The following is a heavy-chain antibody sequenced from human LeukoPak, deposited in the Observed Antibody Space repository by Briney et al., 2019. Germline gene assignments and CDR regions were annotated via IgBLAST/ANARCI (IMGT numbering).Heavy chain of an antibody. Sequence: SETLSPTCTVSGGSISSSSYYWGWIRQPPGKGLEWIGSINYSGSTYYNPSLKSRVIISVDTPKNQFSLKVNSVTVADTAVYYCARTIFGVVRYFDYWGQGTLVTVSS. V-gene: IGHV4-39*01. CDR1: GGSISSSSYY. CDR3: ARTIFGVVRYFDY. J-gene: IGHJ4*02. D-gene: IGHD3-3*01. CDR2: INYSGST.